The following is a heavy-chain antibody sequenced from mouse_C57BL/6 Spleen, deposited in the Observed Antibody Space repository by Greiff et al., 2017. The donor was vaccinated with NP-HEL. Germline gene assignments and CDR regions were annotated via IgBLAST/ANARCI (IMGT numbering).Heavy chain of an antibody. Sequence: EVKLMESGAELVRPGASVKLSCTASGFNIKDDYMHWVKQRPEQGLEWIGWIDPENGDTEYASKFQGKATITADTSSNTAYLQLSSLTSEDTAVYYCTTGYDYDVKGYWGQGTTLTVSS. D-gene: IGHD2-4*01. CDR3: TTGYDYDVKGY. CDR1: GFNIKDDY. J-gene: IGHJ2*01. V-gene: IGHV14-4*01. CDR2: IDPENGDT.